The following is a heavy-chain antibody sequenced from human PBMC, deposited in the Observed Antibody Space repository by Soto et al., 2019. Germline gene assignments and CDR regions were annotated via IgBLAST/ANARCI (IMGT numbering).Heavy chain of an antibody. J-gene: IGHJ4*02. CDR3: ARGTRRMAAAAYYFDY. Sequence: SETLSLTCAVYGGSFSGYYWSWIRQPPGKGLEWIGEINHSGSTNYNPSLKSRVTISVDTSKNQFSLKLSSVTAADTAVYYCARGTRRMAAAAYYFDYWGQGTLVTVSS. D-gene: IGHD6-13*01. V-gene: IGHV4-34*01. CDR2: INHSGST. CDR1: GGSFSGYY.